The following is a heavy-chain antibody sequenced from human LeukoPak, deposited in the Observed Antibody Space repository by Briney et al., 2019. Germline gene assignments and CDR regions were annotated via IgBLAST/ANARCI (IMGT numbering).Heavy chain of an antibody. V-gene: IGHV4-34*01. Sequence: PSETLSLTCAVYGGSFSGYYWSWIRQPPGKGLEWIGEINHSGSTNYNPSLKSRVTISVDTSKNQFSLKLSSVTAADTAVYYCARCYGYSSGWYGGDYYCMDVWGKGTTVTVSS. J-gene: IGHJ6*03. D-gene: IGHD6-19*01. CDR3: ARCYGYSSGWYGGDYYCMDV. CDR2: INHSGST. CDR1: GGSFSGYY.